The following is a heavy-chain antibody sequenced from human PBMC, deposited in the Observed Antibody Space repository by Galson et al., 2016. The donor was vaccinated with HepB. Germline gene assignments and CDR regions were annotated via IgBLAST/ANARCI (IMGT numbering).Heavy chain of an antibody. V-gene: IGHV3-7*01. CDR2: IKQGGSQT. Sequence: SLRLSSAASGFTFRNFWMSWVRQDPGKGLEWVANIKQGGSQTYYVDSVKGRFTISRDDAKNSLYLQMNSLRAEDTAVYYCARLWFGETHFDYWGQGAVVTVSS. CDR3: ARLWFGETHFDY. CDR1: GFTFRNFW. J-gene: IGHJ4*02. D-gene: IGHD3-10*01.